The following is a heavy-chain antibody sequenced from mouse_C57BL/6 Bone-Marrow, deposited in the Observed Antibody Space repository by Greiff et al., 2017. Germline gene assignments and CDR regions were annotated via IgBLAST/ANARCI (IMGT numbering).Heavy chain of an antibody. CDR1: GFPLTSYG. CDR3: AGHCDAMDY. D-gene: IGHD6-1*01. Sequence: VKLMESGPGLVQPSQSLPITCTVSGFPLTSYGVHWVRQSPGKGLEWLGVIWSGGSTDYNAAFISRLSISKDNSKSQVFFKMNSLQADDTAIYYYAGHCDAMDYRGQGTSVTVSS. J-gene: IGHJ4*01. CDR2: IWSGGST. V-gene: IGHV2-2*01.